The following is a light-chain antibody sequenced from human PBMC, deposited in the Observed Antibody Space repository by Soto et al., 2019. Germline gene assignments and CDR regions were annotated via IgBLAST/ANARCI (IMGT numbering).Light chain of an antibody. Sequence: DIQMTQSPSPLSASVRDRVTITCRASQSISSFLNWYQQKPGKAPKLLISAASRLQSGVPSRFSGRGSGTDFTLTISSLQPEDFATYFCQQSYSAPITGGQGTRLEIK. V-gene: IGKV1-39*01. J-gene: IGKJ5*01. CDR2: AAS. CDR1: QSISSF. CDR3: QQSYSAPIT.